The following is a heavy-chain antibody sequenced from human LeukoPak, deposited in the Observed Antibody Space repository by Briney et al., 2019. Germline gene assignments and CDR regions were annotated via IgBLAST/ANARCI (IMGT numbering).Heavy chain of an antibody. J-gene: IGHJ4*02. V-gene: IGHV4-34*01. CDR2: INHSGST. D-gene: IGHD3-3*01. CDR1: GGSFSGYY. Sequence: PSETLSLTCAVYGGSFSGYYWSWIRQPPGKGLEWIREINHSGSTNYNPSLKSRVTISVDTSKNQFSLKLSSVTAADTAVYYCARAQPYDFWSGYTFDYWGQGTLVTVSS. CDR3: ARAQPYDFWSGYTFDY.